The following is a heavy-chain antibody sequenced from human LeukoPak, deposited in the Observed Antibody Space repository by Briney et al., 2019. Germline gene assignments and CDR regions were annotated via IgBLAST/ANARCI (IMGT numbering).Heavy chain of an antibody. V-gene: IGHV3-74*01. Sequence: GSLRLSCAASGFTFSSYWMHWVRQTPGKGLVWVSRIKSDGSTIYADSVKGRFTISRDNAKNSLYLQMNSLRAEDTAVYYCARAGSALDYFDYWGQGTLVTVSS. CDR1: GFTFSSYW. CDR2: IKSDGST. J-gene: IGHJ4*02. CDR3: ARAGSALDYFDY. D-gene: IGHD3-10*01.